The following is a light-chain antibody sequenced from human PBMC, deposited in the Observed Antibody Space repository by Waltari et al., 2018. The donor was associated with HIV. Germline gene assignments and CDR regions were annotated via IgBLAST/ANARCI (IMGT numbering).Light chain of an antibody. V-gene: IGLV2-14*03. CDR1: SSDIGGYQY. CDR2: DVS. CDR3: SSYTSSSTLGV. J-gene: IGLJ1*01. Sequence: QFALTQPASVSGSPGQSITLSCTGTSSDIGGYQYVYWYPQHQGKAPKLMISDVSHRPSGVSNRFSGSKSGNTASLTISGLQAEDEADYYCSSYTSSSTLGVFGSGTKVTVL.